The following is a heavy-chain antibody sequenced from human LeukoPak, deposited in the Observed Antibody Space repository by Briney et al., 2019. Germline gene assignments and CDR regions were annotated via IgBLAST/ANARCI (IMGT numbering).Heavy chain of an antibody. CDR3: AREASDAFDI. V-gene: IGHV3-33*01. CDR1: GFTFSSYD. J-gene: IGHJ3*02. Sequence: GRSLRLSCAASGFTFSSYDMHWVRQAPGKGLEWMALIWYDGSNKNYADSVKGRFTISRDNSKNTLFLQMNSLRAEDTAVYYCAREASDAFDIWGQGTMVTVSS. CDR2: IWYDGSNK.